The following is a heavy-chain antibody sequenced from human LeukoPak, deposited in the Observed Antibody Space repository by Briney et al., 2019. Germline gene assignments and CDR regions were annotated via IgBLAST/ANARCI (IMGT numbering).Heavy chain of an antibody. Sequence: ASETLSLTCAVYGGSFSGYYWSWLRQPPGKGLEWIGSTYYTGTAYYNPSLRSRVTISGDTSKNQVSLKVNSVTAADTAVYYCARLGAAPGPPHYFYYGMDVWGQGTTVTVS. CDR2: TYYTGTA. CDR3: ARLGAAPGPPHYFYYGMDV. V-gene: IGHV4-34*01. CDR1: GGSFSGYY. D-gene: IGHD6-13*01. J-gene: IGHJ6*02.